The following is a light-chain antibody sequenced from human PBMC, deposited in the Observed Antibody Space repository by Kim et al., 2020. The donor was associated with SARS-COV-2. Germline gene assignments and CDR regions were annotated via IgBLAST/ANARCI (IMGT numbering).Light chain of an antibody. V-gene: IGKV1-5*03. J-gene: IGKJ1*01. CDR1: QRINTW. CDR3: HQYYDYST. Sequence: DIQMTQSPSTLSASVGDRVTITCRASQRINTWLAWYQQKPGKPPKLLIQKASILESGVPSRFSGSGSGTEFTLTINSLHPDDFATYYCHQYYDYSTFGQGTKVDIK. CDR2: KAS.